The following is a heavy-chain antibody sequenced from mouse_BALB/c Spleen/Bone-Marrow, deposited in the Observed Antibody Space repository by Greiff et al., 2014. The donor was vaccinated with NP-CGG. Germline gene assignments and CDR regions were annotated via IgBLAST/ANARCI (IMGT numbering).Heavy chain of an antibody. Sequence: EVMLVESGAELVKPGASVKLSCTASGFNIKDTYMHWVKQRPEQGLEWIGWIDPANGNTKYDPNFQGKATITADTSSNTAYLQLSSLTSEDTAVYYCARGYDYFFDYWGQGTTLTVSS. CDR3: ARGYDYFFDY. CDR1: GFNIKDTY. CDR2: IDPANGNT. V-gene: IGHV14-3*02. D-gene: IGHD2-4*01. J-gene: IGHJ2*01.